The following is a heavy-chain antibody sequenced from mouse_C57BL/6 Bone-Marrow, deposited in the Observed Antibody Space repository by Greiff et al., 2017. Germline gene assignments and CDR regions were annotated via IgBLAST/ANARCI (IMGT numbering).Heavy chain of an antibody. CDR2: IDPENGDT. CDR1: GFNIKDDY. D-gene: IGHD1-1*01. J-gene: IGHJ1*03. Sequence: EVQLQESGAELVRPGASVKLSCTASGFNIKDDYMHWVKQRPEQGLEWIGWIDPENGDTEYASKFQGKATITADTSSNTAYLQLSSLTSEDTAVYYCTTGLIITRWYFDVWGTGTTVTVSS. V-gene: IGHV14-4*01. CDR3: TTGLIITRWYFDV.